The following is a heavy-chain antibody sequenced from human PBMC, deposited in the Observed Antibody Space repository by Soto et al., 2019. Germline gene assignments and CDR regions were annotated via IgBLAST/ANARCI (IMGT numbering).Heavy chain of an antibody. V-gene: IGHV3-21*01. J-gene: IGHJ4*02. Sequence: GGSLRLSCAASGSTFSSYSMNWVRQAPGKGLEWVSSISSSSSYIYYADSVKGRFTISRDNAKNSLYLQMNSLRAEDTAVYYCARDPAYSSSRSHFDYWGQGTLVTVSS. CDR1: GSTFSSYS. CDR3: ARDPAYSSSRSHFDY. D-gene: IGHD6-13*01. CDR2: ISSSSSYI.